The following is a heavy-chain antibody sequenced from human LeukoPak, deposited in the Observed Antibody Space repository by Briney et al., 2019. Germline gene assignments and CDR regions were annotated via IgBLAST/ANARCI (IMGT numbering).Heavy chain of an antibody. CDR2: INTDGSST. CDR1: GFTFSSYW. J-gene: IGHJ4*02. CDR3: ARPPGTSPCFDY. D-gene: IGHD1-1*01. Sequence: PGGSLRLSCAASGFTFSSYWMHWVRQDPGKGLVWVSRINTDGSSTSYADSVKGRFTISRDNAKNTLYLQMNSLRAEDTAVYYCARPPGTSPCFDYWGQGTLVTVSS. V-gene: IGHV3-74*01.